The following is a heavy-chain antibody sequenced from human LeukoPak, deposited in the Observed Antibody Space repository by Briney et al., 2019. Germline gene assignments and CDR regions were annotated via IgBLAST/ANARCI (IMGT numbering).Heavy chain of an antibody. J-gene: IGHJ4*02. CDR1: GGSISGTNW. Sequence: SETLSLTCGVSGGSISGTNWWSWVRQPPGKGLEWIGEVHLDGRTNYNPSLESRLTMSVDVSENQVSLKLTSVTAADTAVYCCAREGGFYRPLDYSGQGTLVTVSS. CDR2: VHLDGRT. D-gene: IGHD3-3*01. CDR3: AREGGFYRPLDY. V-gene: IGHV4-4*01.